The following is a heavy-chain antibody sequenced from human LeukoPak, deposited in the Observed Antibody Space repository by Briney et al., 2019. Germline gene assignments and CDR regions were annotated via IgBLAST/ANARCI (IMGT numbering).Heavy chain of an antibody. V-gene: IGHV3-30*03. CDR3: ARGAGYNYPYYFDY. D-gene: IGHD5-24*01. CDR1: GFSFSRYG. CDR2: ISYDGNNK. J-gene: IGHJ4*02. Sequence: GGSLRLSCAASGFSFSRYGMHWVRQAPGKGLEWVTVISYDGNNKYYGDSVKGRFTISRDNSKNTLYLQMNSLSTEDTAVYYCARGAGYNYPYYFDYWGQGTLVTVSS.